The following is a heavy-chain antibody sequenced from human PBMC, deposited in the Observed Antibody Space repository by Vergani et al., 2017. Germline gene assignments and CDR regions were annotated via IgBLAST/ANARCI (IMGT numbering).Heavy chain of an antibody. CDR2: IIPIFGTA. Sequence: QVQLVQSGAEVKKPGSSVKVSCKASGGTFSSSAISWVRQAPGQGLEWMGGIIPIFGTANYAQKFQGRVTITADESTSTAYMELSSLRSEDTAVYYCARHCSSTSCYRPKDYYYYMDVWGKGTTVTVSS. J-gene: IGHJ6*03. CDR3: ARHCSSTSCYRPKDYYYYMDV. CDR1: GGTFSSSA. V-gene: IGHV1-69*01. D-gene: IGHD2-2*02.